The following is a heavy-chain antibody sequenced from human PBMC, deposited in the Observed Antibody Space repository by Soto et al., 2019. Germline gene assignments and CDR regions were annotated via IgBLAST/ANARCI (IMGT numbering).Heavy chain of an antibody. J-gene: IGHJ4*02. Sequence: GGSLRLSFVVSGFTFSMYWMHWVRQLPRQSLLFISHISDDGSTTNSAEAVISRFTITRDNSKNTLKQHMNTLKPDDTAISYCTRGPRADSSGSVAHWGQGTPVTVSS. V-gene: IGHV3-74*01. CDR2: ISDDGSTT. CDR3: TRGPRADSSGSVAH. CDR1: GFTFSMYW. D-gene: IGHD2-15*01.